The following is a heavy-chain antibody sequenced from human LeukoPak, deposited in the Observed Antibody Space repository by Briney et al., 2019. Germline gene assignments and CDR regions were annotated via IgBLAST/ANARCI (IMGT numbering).Heavy chain of an antibody. CDR1: GGSISSGDYS. J-gene: IGHJ4*02. CDR3: ARARESMATAGSYFDY. CDR2: IWHSGHT. V-gene: IGHV4-30-2*01. Sequence: SETLSLTCAVSGGSISSGDYSWSWFRQPPGSGLEWIGYIWHSGHTNYNPSLRSRVTISLARSNNQFSLRLSSVTAADTAVYYCARARESMATAGSYFDYWGQGTLVTVSS. D-gene: IGHD6-13*01.